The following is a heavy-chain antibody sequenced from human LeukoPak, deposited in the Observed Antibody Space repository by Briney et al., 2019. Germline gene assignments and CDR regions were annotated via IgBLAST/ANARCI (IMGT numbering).Heavy chain of an antibody. Sequence: GGSLRLSCATSGFTFSSYAMSWVRQAPGKGLKLVSASRGCGGSTYYADAVKGQFTSSRDNSQKPLYMQMISLRDEDKAVYYCATDYCYGSGSYRRFNWFEPWGQGPLVPVSS. CDR1: GFTFSSYA. D-gene: IGHD3-10*01. CDR2: SRGCGGST. V-gene: IGHV3-23*01. CDR3: ATDYCYGSGSYRRFNWFEP. J-gene: IGHJ5*02.